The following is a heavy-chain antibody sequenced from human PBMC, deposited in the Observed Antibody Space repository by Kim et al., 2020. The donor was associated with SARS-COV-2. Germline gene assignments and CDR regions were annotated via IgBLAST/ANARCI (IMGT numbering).Heavy chain of an antibody. D-gene: IGHD1-26*01. V-gene: IGHV7-4-1*02. CDR3: AESRGSLRTGYFDY. J-gene: IGHJ4*02. Sequence: AQGFTGRFVFSLDTSVSTAYLQISSLKAEDTAVYYCAESRGSLRTGYFDYWGQGTLVTVSS.